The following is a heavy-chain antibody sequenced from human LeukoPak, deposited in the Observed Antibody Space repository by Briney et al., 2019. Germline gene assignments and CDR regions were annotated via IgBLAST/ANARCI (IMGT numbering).Heavy chain of an antibody. CDR1: GGTFNSSA. J-gene: IGHJ5*02. CDR3: ARDVHGDYGSGWFGP. Sequence: SVKVSCKTSGGTFNSSAISWVRQAPGQGLEWLGGIVPLFGTAGYAQKFQGRVTITKDESTRTVYLELTSLTSDDTAVYYCARDVHGDYGSGWFGPWGQGTLVSVSS. CDR2: IVPLFGTA. V-gene: IGHV1-69*05. D-gene: IGHD4-17*01.